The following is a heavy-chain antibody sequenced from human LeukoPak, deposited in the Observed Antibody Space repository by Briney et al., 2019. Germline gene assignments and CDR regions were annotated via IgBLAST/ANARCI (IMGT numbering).Heavy chain of an antibody. CDR3: ARDLELRWAFAY. Sequence: PGGSLRLSCAASGFTFSSYGMHWVRQAPGKGLEWVAFIRYDGSNKYYADSMKGRFTISRDNSKNTLYLQMNSLRAEDTAVHYCARDLELRWAFAYWGQGTLVTVSS. V-gene: IGHV3-30*02. D-gene: IGHD4-23*01. CDR2: IRYDGSNK. CDR1: GFTFSSYG. J-gene: IGHJ4*02.